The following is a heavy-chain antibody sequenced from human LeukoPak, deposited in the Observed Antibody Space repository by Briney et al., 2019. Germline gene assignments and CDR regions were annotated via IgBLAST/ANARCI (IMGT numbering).Heavy chain of an antibody. CDR1: GGSISSYY. V-gene: IGHV4-4*07. J-gene: IGHJ5*02. CDR3: ARDRLQLQS. CDR2: TYTSGST. Sequence: PSETLSLTCTVSGGSISSYYWSWLRQPAGKGLEWLGRTYTSGSTNYNPSLKSRVTMSVDTSKNQFSLKLSSVTAADTAIYYCARDRLQLQSWGQGTLVTVSS. D-gene: IGHD1-1*01.